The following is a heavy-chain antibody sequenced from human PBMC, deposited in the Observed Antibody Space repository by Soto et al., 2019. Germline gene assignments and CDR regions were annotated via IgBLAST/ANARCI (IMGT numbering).Heavy chain of an antibody. V-gene: IGHV4-59*01. D-gene: IGHD3-3*01. J-gene: IGHJ6*02. CDR2: FYYTGSA. CDR1: GGSISSYY. Sequence: PSETLSLTCTVSGGSISSYYWTWIRQPPGKGLEWIASFYYTGSADYNPSLKSRITGSVASSRTQFSLRLRSVTAADSAVYYCARALLRGPRESYLGMDVWGQGSTVTV. CDR3: ARALLRGPRESYLGMDV.